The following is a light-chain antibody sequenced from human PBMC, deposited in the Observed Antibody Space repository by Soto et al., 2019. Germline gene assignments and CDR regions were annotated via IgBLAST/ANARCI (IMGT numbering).Light chain of an antibody. V-gene: IGKV1-6*01. Sequence: AIQMTQSPSSLPASVGDRVTITCRASQGIRNDLGWYQQKPGKAPKLLIYAASSLQSGVPSRFSGSGSGTDFTLTISCLQPEDFATYYCLQDYNYPWTFGQGTKVEIK. CDR2: AAS. CDR1: QGIRND. J-gene: IGKJ1*01. CDR3: LQDYNYPWT.